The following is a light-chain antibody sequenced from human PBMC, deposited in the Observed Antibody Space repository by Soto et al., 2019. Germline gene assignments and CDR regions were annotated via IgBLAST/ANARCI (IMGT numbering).Light chain of an antibody. CDR3: SSYTSVTRLV. CDR1: SSDVGRYNY. Sequence: QSALTQPASVSGSPGQSITISCTGTSSDVGRYNYVSWYQQHPGKAPKLIIFEVSNRPSGVSNRFSGSKSGNTASLTISGLQIEDEADYYCSSYTSVTRLVFGGGTKLTVL. V-gene: IGLV2-14*01. J-gene: IGLJ2*01. CDR2: EVS.